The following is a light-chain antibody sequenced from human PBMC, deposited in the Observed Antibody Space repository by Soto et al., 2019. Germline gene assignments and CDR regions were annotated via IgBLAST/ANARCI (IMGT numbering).Light chain of an antibody. CDR2: DAS. CDR1: QGISSG. Sequence: AIQLTQSPSSLSASVGDRVTITCRASQGISSGLAWYQQKPGKAPNLLIYDASSLESGVPSRFSGSGSGTDFTLTISSLQPEDFATYYCQQFNSYPLTFGGGTKVEIK. J-gene: IGKJ4*01. V-gene: IGKV1-13*02. CDR3: QQFNSYPLT.